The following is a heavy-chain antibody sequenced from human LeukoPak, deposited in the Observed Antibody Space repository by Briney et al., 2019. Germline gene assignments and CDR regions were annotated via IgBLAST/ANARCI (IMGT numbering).Heavy chain of an antibody. Sequence: SETLSLTCSVSGGSISSNRSYWGWIRQTPGKGLEWVGSIYYNGDTYYNPSFKSRVSMSVDTAKNQISLILTSVTAADTAVYYCAREEALGSGSFDYWGQGTLVTVSS. CDR1: GGSISSNRSY. J-gene: IGHJ4*02. D-gene: IGHD1-26*01. CDR2: IYYNGDT. V-gene: IGHV4-39*07. CDR3: AREEALGSGSFDY.